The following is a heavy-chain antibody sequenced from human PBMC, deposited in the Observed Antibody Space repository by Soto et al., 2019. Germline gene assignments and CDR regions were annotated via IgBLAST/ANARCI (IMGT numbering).Heavy chain of an antibody. CDR1: GFTFDDYA. V-gene: IGHV3-9*01. CDR2: ISWNSGSI. D-gene: IGHD3-3*01. J-gene: IGHJ4*02. Sequence: EVQLVESGGGLVQPGRSLRLSCAASGFTFDDYAMHWVRQAPGKGLEWVSGISWNSGSIGYADSVKGRFTISRDNAKYSLYLQMNSLRAEDTVLYYCAKIRIDDFWSGYSFFDYWGQGTLVTVSS. CDR3: AKIRIDDFWSGYSFFDY.